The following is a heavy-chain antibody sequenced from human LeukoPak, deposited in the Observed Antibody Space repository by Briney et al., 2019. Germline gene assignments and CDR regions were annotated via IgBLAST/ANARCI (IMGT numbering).Heavy chain of an antibody. CDR2: MNPSGGST. CDR3: AREPMPNYYDSSGYSLLDY. Sequence: ASVKVSCKASGYTFTSYYMHWVRQAPGQGLKWMGIMNPSGGSTSYAQKLQGRVTMTRDTSTSTVYMELSSLRSEDTAVYYCAREPMPNYYDSSGYSLLDYWGQGTLVTVSS. D-gene: IGHD3-22*01. V-gene: IGHV1-46*01. J-gene: IGHJ4*02. CDR1: GYTFTSYY.